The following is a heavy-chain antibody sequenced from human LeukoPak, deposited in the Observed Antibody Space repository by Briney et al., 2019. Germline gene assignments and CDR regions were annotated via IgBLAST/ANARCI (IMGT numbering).Heavy chain of an antibody. CDR2: SGSGVST. J-gene: IGHJ4*02. Sequence: GGSLRLSCAASGFTFSSYALSWVRQAPGKGLEWVSASGSGVSTFYADSVKGRFTISRDNSKNTLYLQMNSLRAEDTAVYYCAKRSLYSSGWYLDYWGQGTLVTVSS. CDR3: AKRSLYSSGWYLDY. D-gene: IGHD6-19*01. V-gene: IGHV3-23*01. CDR1: GFTFSSYA.